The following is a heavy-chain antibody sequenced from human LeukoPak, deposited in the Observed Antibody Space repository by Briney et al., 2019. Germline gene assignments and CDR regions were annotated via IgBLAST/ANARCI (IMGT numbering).Heavy chain of an antibody. V-gene: IGHV3-21*01. CDR1: GFTFSSYS. D-gene: IGHD1-26*01. CDR2: ISSISSSYI. J-gene: IGHJ4*02. CDR3: ARGPLMEPVTQSTPPDY. Sequence: WGSLRLSCAASGFTFSSYSISWVRQAPGKGLEWVSCISSISSSYIYYADSVKGRFTISRDNAKNSLYLQMNSLRAEDTAVYYCARGPLMEPVTQSTPPDYWGQGTLVTVSS.